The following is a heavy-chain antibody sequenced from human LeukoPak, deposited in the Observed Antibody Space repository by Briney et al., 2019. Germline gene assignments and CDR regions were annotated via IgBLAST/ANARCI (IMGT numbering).Heavy chain of an antibody. V-gene: IGHV1-69*05. D-gene: IGHD3-10*01. CDR2: IIPIFGTA. J-gene: IGHJ4*02. CDR3: ARGRGDTAIY. CDR1: GGTFSSFA. Sequence: SVKVSCKASGGTFSSFAISWVRQAPGQGLEWMGRIIPIFGTANYAQKFQGRVTITTDESTSTAYMELSSLRSEDTAVYYCARGRGDTAIYWGQGTLVTVSS.